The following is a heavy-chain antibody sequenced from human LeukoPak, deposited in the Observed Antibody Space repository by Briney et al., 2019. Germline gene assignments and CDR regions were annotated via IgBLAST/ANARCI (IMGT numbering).Heavy chain of an antibody. D-gene: IGHD5-12*01. CDR2: ITPIFGTT. CDR1: GGTFSSQA. Sequence: ASVRVSCKASGGTFSSQAISWVRQAPGQGLEWVGGITPIFGTTNYAQKFQGRVTITTDESTSTGYMELRSLRSDDTAVYYCARGDSGYDYGFDNWGQGTLVTVSS. CDR3: ARGDSGYDYGFDN. J-gene: IGHJ4*02. V-gene: IGHV1-69*05.